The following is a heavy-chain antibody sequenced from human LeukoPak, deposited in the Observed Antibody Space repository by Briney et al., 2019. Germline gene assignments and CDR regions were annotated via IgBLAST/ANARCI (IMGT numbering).Heavy chain of an antibody. J-gene: IGHJ4*02. V-gene: IGHV1-2*02. CDR1: GYTFTGYY. Sequence: ASVNVPCKASGYTFTGYYMHWVRQAPGQGLEWMGWINPNSGGTNYAQKFRGRVTMTRDTSISTAYMELSRLRSDDTAMYYCARVMDPSGYYYGSGSYLAPKRRGAEYCFDYWGQGTLVTVSS. D-gene: IGHD3-10*01. CDR3: ARVMDPSGYYYGSGSYLAPKRRGAEYCFDY. CDR2: INPNSGGT.